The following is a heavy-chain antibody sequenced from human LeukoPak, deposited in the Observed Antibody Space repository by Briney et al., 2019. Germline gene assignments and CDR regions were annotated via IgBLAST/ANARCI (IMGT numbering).Heavy chain of an antibody. Sequence: PGGSLRLSCAASGFTFSSYGMSWVRQAPGKGLEWVSAISGSGGSTYYADSVKGRFTISRDNSKNTLYLQMNSLRAEDTAVYYCAKDMYYYGSGSLKDYWGQGTLVTVSS. V-gene: IGHV3-23*01. J-gene: IGHJ4*02. CDR1: GFTFSSYG. D-gene: IGHD3-10*01. CDR3: AKDMYYYGSGSLKDY. CDR2: ISGSGGST.